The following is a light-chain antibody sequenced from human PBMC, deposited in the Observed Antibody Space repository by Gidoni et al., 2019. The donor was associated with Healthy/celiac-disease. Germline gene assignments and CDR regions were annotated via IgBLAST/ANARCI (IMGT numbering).Light chain of an antibody. CDR1: QSISSY. Sequence: DSQMTQSPSSLSASVGDRVTITCRASQSISSYLNWYPQKTGKAPKLLIYAASSLQSGVPSRFSGSGSVTDFTLTISSLQPEDFATYYCQPSYSTRWTFGQXTKVEIK. J-gene: IGKJ1*01. V-gene: IGKV1-39*01. CDR3: QPSYSTRWT. CDR2: AAS.